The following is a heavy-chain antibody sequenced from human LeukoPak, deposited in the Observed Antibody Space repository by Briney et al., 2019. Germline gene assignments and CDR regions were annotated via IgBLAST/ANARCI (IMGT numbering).Heavy chain of an antibody. D-gene: IGHD3-3*01. J-gene: IGHJ4*02. V-gene: IGHV1-69*13. CDR1: GYTFSSYD. CDR2: IIPIFGTA. CDR3: ARGVLEWLSFDY. Sequence: ASVKVSCKGSGYTFSSYDINWVRQATGQGLEWMGGIIPIFGTANYAQKFQGRVTITADESTSTAYMELSSLRSEDTAVYYCARGVLEWLSFDYWGQGTLVTVSS.